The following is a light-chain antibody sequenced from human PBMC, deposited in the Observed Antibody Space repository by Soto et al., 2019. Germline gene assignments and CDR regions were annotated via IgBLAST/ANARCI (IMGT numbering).Light chain of an antibody. CDR1: NSDVGNYNF. J-gene: IGLJ1*01. Sequence: QSALTQPASVSGSPGQSITLSCTGTNSDVGNYNFVSWYQQHPGRAPKLIIFEVTNRPSGVSNRFSGSKSGNTASLTISGLQAEDEADYYCSSFTSSITYVFGTGTQLTVL. CDR3: SSFTSSITYV. CDR2: EVT. V-gene: IGLV2-14*01.